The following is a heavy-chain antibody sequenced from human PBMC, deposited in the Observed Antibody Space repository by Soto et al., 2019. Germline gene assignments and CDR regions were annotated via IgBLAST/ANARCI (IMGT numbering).Heavy chain of an antibody. Sequence: ASVKVSCKASGYTFTSYGISWVRQAPGQGLEWMGWISAYNGNTNYAQKLQGRVTMTTDTSTSTAYMELRSLRSEDTAVYYCARSGPPGITMVRGVISPDAFDIWGQGTMVT. V-gene: IGHV1-18*01. CDR1: GYTFTSYG. CDR2: ISAYNGNT. D-gene: IGHD3-10*01. J-gene: IGHJ3*02. CDR3: ARSGPPGITMVRGVISPDAFDI.